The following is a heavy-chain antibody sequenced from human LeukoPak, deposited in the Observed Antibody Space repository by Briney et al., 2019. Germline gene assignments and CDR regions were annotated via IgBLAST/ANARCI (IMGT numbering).Heavy chain of an antibody. CDR3: ARDYSGSSPLDY. Sequence: QPGGSLRLSCAVSGFTFSSYAMSWVRQAPGKGLEWVAVISYDGSNKYYADSVKGRFTISRDNSKNTLYLQMNSLRAEDTAVYYCARDYSGSSPLDYWGQGTLVTVSS. J-gene: IGHJ4*02. V-gene: IGHV3-30-3*01. CDR1: GFTFSSYA. CDR2: ISYDGSNK. D-gene: IGHD1-26*01.